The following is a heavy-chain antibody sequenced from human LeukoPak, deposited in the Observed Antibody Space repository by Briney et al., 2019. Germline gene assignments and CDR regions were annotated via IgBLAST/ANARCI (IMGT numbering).Heavy chain of an antibody. CDR1: GGSISSSSYY. CDR2: IYYSGST. D-gene: IGHD5-24*01. J-gene: IGHJ4*02. V-gene: IGHV4-39*07. CDR3: ARVGGDGYNLDY. Sequence: ESSETLSLTCTVSGGSISSSSYYWGWIRQPPGKGLEWIGSIYYSGSTYYNPSLKSRVTISVDTSKNQFSLKLSSVTAADTAVYYCARVGGDGYNLDYWGQGTLVTVSS.